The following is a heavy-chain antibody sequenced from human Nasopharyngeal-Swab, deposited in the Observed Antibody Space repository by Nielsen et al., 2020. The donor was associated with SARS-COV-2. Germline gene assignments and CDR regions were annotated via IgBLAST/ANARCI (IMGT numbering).Heavy chain of an antibody. D-gene: IGHD6-19*01. CDR3: ARLSLYSSGSVDY. CDR2: IYYSGST. CDR1: GGSISSSSYY. V-gene: IGHV4-39*01. Sequence: SETLSLTCTASGGSISSSSYYWGWIRQPPGKGLEWIGSIYYSGSTYYNPSLKSRVTISVDTSKNQFSLKLSSVTAADTAVYYCARLSLYSSGSVDYWGQGTLVTVSS. J-gene: IGHJ4*02.